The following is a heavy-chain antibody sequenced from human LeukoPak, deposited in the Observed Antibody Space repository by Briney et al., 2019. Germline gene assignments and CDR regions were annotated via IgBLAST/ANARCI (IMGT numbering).Heavy chain of an antibody. CDR2: ISAYNGNT. V-gene: IGHV1-18*01. CDR1: GYTFTSYG. CDR3: ARDLGELLIPGYYYYGMDV. J-gene: IGHJ6*02. Sequence: GASVKVSCKASGYTFTSYGISWVRQAPGQGLEWMGWISAYNGNTNYAQKLQGRVTMTIDTSTSTAYMELRSLRSDDTAVYYCARDLGELLIPGYYYYGMDVWGQGTTVTVSS. D-gene: IGHD1-26*01.